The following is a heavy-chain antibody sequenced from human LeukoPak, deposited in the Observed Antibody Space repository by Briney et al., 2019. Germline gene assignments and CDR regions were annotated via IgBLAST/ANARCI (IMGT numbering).Heavy chain of an antibody. V-gene: IGHV3-48*01. Sequence: GGSLRLSCAASGFTFSSYSMNWVRQAPGKGLEWVSYISSSSCTIYYADSVKGRFTISRDNAKNSLYLQMNSLRAEDTAVYYCARAVERGYSYGYYFDYWGQGTLVTVSS. CDR1: GFTFSSYS. CDR2: ISSSSCTI. CDR3: ARAVERGYSYGYYFDY. J-gene: IGHJ4*02. D-gene: IGHD5-18*01.